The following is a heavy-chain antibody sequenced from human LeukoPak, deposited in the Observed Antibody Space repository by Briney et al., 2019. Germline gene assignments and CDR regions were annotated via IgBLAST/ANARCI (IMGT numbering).Heavy chain of an antibody. CDR2: ISYDGSNK. CDR1: GFTFSSYA. Sequence: GGSLRLSCAASGFTFSSYAMHWVRQAPGKGLEWVAVISYDGSNKYYADSVKGRFTISRDNSKNTLYLQMNSLRAEDTAVYYCARDKSNAIDYWGQGTLVTVSS. J-gene: IGHJ4*02. CDR3: ARDKSNAIDY. V-gene: IGHV3-30-3*01. D-gene: IGHD1-1*01.